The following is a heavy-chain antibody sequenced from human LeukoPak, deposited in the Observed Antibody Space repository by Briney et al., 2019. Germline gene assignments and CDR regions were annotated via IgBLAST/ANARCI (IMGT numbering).Heavy chain of an antibody. CDR3: ARVGRVTVFGVSLTDFDY. D-gene: IGHD3-3*01. CDR2: TSSSGTVK. J-gene: IGHJ4*02. CDR1: GFTFSSYE. Sequence: GGSLRLSCVASGFTFSSYEMNWVRQAPGKGLEWLSYTSSSGTVKYYTDSVKGRFTISRDNAKNSLYLEMNSLRVEDTAVYYCARVGRVTVFGVSLTDFDYWGQGTLVTVSS. V-gene: IGHV3-48*03.